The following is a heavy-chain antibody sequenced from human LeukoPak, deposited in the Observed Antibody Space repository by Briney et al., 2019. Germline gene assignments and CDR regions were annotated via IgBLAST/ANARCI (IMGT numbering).Heavy chain of an antibody. J-gene: IGHJ4*02. Sequence: PSETLSLTCAVYGGSFSGYYWSWIRQPPGKGLEWIGEINHSGSTNYNPSLKSRVTISVDTSKNQFSLKLSSVTAADTAVYYCARGLRWELPPFDYWGQGTLVTVSS. CDR2: INHSGST. CDR3: ARGLRWELPPFDY. D-gene: IGHD1-26*01. V-gene: IGHV4-34*01. CDR1: GGSFSGYY.